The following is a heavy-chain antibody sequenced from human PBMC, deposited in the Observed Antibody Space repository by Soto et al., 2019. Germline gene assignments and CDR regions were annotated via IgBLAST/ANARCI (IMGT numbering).Heavy chain of an antibody. Sequence: LSLTCTVSGDSISNGGYYWAWIRQHPRKGLEWIGYIYYSGSTHHNPSLKSRDTISLDMSKNQFSLKLSSVTAADTAVYYCARQKAAGSFTYYFDNWGQGTLVTVSS. D-gene: IGHD6-13*01. CDR3: ARQKAAGSFTYYFDN. V-gene: IGHV4-31*03. J-gene: IGHJ4*02. CDR1: GDSISNGGYY. CDR2: IYYSGST.